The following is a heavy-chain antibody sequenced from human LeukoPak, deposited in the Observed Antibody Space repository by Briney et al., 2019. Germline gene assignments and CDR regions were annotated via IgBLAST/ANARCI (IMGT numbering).Heavy chain of an antibody. CDR1: GFTFSSYA. V-gene: IGHV3-23*01. D-gene: IGHD1-26*01. CDR2: ISGSGGST. CDR3: ASQSGSYWDYFDY. J-gene: IGHJ4*02. Sequence: GGSLRLSCAASGFTFSSYAMSWVRQAPGKGLEWVSAISGSGGSTYYADSVKGRFTISRDNSKSTLYLQMNSLRAEDTAVYYCASQSGSYWDYFDYWGQGTLVTVSS.